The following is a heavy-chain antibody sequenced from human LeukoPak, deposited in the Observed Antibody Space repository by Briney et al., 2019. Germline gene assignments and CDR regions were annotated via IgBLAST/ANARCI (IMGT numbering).Heavy chain of an antibody. Sequence: GGSLRLSCVASGFTFSTHSMNWVRQAPGKGLEWVSFTSSSSTTIYYADSVKGRFTISRDNAKNSLILQMDSLRAEDTAVYYCARSMISFGGAVDYWGQGALVTVSS. CDR1: GFTFSTHS. CDR3: ARSMISFGGAVDY. J-gene: IGHJ4*02. CDR2: TSSSSTTI. D-gene: IGHD3-16*01. V-gene: IGHV3-48*01.